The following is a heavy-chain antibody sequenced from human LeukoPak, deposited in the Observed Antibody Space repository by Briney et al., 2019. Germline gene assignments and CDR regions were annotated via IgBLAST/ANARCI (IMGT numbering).Heavy chain of an antibody. CDR1: GFTFSSYG. V-gene: IGHV3-33*01. J-gene: IGHJ4*02. CDR2: IWYDGSNK. CDR3: ARDLSDIVVVVAASPFDY. D-gene: IGHD2-15*01. Sequence: PGGSLRLSCAASGFTFSSYGMYWVRQAPGKGLEWVAVIWYDGSNKYYADSVKGRFTISRDNSKNTLYLQMNSLRAEDTAVYYCARDLSDIVVVVAASPFDYWGQGTLVTVSS.